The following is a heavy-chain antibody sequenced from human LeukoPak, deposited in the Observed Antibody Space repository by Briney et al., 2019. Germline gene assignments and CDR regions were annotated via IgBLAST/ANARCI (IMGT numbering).Heavy chain of an antibody. V-gene: IGHV3-30*19. CDR2: ISYDGSNK. D-gene: IGHD2-8*01. J-gene: IGHJ6*02. CDR1: GLTFSAFG. CDR3: ARGPERTGVGTRYYYDMDV. Sequence: GGSLRLSCAASGLTFSAFGMHWVRQAPGKGLEWVAVISYDGSNKYYADSVKGRFTISRDNSKNTLYLQMNSLRAEDTAVYYCARGPERTGVGTRYYYDMDVWGQGTTVTVSS.